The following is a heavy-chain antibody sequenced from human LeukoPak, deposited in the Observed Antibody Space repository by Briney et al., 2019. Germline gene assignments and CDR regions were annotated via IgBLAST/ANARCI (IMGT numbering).Heavy chain of an antibody. CDR3: VRDRYCSSTSWHTPSF. V-gene: IGHV3-7*01. D-gene: IGHD2-2*01. CDR1: GFTFSSYW. Sequence: GGSLRLSCAASGFTFSSYWMNWVRQAPGKGLEWVANIKQDGSEKYYVDSVKGRFTISRDNAKNSLYLQMNSLRAEDTAVYYCVRDRYCSSTSWHTPSFGGQGTLVTVSS. J-gene: IGHJ4*02. CDR2: IKQDGSEK.